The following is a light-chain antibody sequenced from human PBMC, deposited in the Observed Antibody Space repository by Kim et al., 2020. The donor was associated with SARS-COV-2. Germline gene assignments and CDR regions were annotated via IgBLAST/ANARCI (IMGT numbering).Light chain of an antibody. CDR2: DAY. CDR1: QTVSSNP. V-gene: IGKV3-20*01. Sequence: SPGERVSLSCRASQTVSSNPLAWYQHKPGQAPRLLIFDAYARATGIPDRFSGSGSGTDFTLTISRLEPEDFAVYFCQQYADSLLTFGPGTKVDIK. J-gene: IGKJ3*01. CDR3: QQYADSLLT.